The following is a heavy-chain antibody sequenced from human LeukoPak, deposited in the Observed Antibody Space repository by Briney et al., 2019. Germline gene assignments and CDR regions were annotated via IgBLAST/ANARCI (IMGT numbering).Heavy chain of an antibody. CDR1: GYTFTSYG. CDR2: ISANNGNT. Sequence: ASVKVSCKASGYTFTSYGISWVRQAPGQGLEWMGWISANNGNTNYAQKLQGRVTITRDTSASTAYMELSSLRSEDTAVYYCARDHRSSSSSWPLRYWGRGTLVTVSS. D-gene: IGHD6-13*01. V-gene: IGHV1-18*01. J-gene: IGHJ4*02. CDR3: ARDHRSSSSSWPLRY.